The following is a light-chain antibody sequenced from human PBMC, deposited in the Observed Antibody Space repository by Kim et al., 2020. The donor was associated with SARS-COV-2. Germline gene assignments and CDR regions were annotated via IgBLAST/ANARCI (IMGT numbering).Light chain of an antibody. Sequence: SPGGIPSVSSLPIQSVSINYLPWYQQTPGQAPRLLIYAASSMATGIPDRFSGSGSETDFILPISRLDPEDFAVYYCQHSGTSPLTFGGGTKVEIK. V-gene: IGKV3-20*01. CDR2: AAS. CDR3: QHSGTSPLT. CDR1: QSVSINY. J-gene: IGKJ4*01.